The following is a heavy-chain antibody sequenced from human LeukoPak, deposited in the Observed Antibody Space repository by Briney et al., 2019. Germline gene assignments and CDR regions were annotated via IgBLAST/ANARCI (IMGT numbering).Heavy chain of an antibody. CDR2: FYTDGST. CDR3: ARDRLVGAGLGRYFDY. D-gene: IGHD1-26*01. Sequence: GGSLRLSCAASGFTVSTNYMSWVRQAPGKGLEWVSVFYTDGSTYYADSVKGRFSISRDNSKNTLFLQMSSLRAEDAAVYYCARDRLVGAGLGRYFDYWGQGTLVTVSS. CDR1: GFTVSTNY. J-gene: IGHJ4*02. V-gene: IGHV3-66*02.